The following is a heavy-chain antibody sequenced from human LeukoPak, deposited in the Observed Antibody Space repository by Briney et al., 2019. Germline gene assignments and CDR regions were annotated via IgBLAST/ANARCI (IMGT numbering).Heavy chain of an antibody. V-gene: IGHV4-30-2*01. D-gene: IGHD6-13*01. J-gene: IGHJ5*02. CDR3: ARVGSISSSWLIS. CDR2: IYHSGST. CDR1: GGSISSGGYS. Sequence: SQTLSLTCAVSGGSISSGGYSWGWIRQPPGKGLEWIGYIYHSGSTYYNPSLKSRVTISVDRSKNQFSLKLSSVTAADTAVYYCARVGSISSSWLISWGQGTLVTVSS.